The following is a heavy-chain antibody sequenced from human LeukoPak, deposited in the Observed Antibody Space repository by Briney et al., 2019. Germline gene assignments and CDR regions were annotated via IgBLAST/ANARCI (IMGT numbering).Heavy chain of an antibody. V-gene: IGHV5-51*01. J-gene: IGHJ4*02. CDR3: ARLGTYWSNYYFEY. CDR1: GYSFTTYW. CDR2: IYPGDSDT. D-gene: IGHD3-10*01. Sequence: GESLKISCQGSGYSFTTYWIGWVRQMPGKGLECMGIIYPGDSDTRYSPSFQGQVTVSADKSINTAYLQWSSLKASDTAMYYCARLGTYWSNYYFEYWGQGTLVTVSS.